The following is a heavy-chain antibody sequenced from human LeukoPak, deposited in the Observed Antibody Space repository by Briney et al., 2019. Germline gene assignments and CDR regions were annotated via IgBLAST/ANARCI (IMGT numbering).Heavy chain of an antibody. D-gene: IGHD2-2*01. V-gene: IGHV1-69*01. CDR3: ARSRYCSSTSCYVDYYYGMDV. Sequence: SVKVSCKASGGTFSSYAISWVRQAPGQGLEWMGGIIPIFGTANYAQKFQGRVTITADESTSTAYMELSSLRSEDTAVYYCARSRYCSSTSCYVDYYYGMDVWGKGTMVTVSS. J-gene: IGHJ6*04. CDR1: GGTFSSYA. CDR2: IIPIFGTA.